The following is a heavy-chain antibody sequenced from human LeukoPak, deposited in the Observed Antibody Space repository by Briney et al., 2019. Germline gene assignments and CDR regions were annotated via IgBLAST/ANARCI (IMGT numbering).Heavy chain of an antibody. V-gene: IGHV1-18*01. CDR1: GYTFTSYG. J-gene: IGHJ6*02. CDR2: ISAYNGNT. D-gene: IGHD3-3*01. Sequence: RASVTVSCKASGYTFTSYGISWVRQAPGQGLEWMGWISAYNGNTNYAQKLQGRVTMTTDTSTSTAYMELSSLRSEDTAVYYCARDPVLRFLEWFMDVWGQGTTVTVSS. CDR3: ARDPVLRFLEWFMDV.